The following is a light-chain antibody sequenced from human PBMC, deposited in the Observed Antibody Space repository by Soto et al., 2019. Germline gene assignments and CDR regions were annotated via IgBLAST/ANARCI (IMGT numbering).Light chain of an antibody. CDR2: SNN. CDR1: SSNIGSNT. CDR3: AAWDDSRDV. Sequence: QSVLTQPPSASGTPGQRVTISCSGSSSNIGSNTVNWYQQLPGTAPKLLIYSNNQRPSGVPDRFSGSKSGTSASLAISGLQSEDEADYYCAAWDDSRDVFGTGTK. V-gene: IGLV1-44*01. J-gene: IGLJ1*01.